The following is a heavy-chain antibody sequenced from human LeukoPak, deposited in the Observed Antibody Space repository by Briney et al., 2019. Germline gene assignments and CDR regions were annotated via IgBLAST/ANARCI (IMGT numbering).Heavy chain of an antibody. CDR1: GFTFSRDS. Sequence: GGSLRLSCAASGFTFSRDSMNWVRQAPGKGLEWISYISHDGAIIYYADSVRGRFTISRDNARSSLYLQMHSLRAEDTAVYYCVRDNPRCCGVVPANIDDYWGQGTLVTVSS. D-gene: IGHD2-15*01. CDR3: VRDNPRCCGVVPANIDDY. CDR2: ISHDGAII. V-gene: IGHV3-48*01. J-gene: IGHJ4*02.